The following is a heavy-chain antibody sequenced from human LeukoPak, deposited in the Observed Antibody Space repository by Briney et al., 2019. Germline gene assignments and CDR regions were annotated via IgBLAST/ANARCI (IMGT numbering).Heavy chain of an antibody. CDR3: ARAGSGSPYYYYMDV. CDR2: INHSGST. V-gene: IGHV4-39*07. CDR1: GGSISSNSDY. D-gene: IGHD3-10*01. Sequence: SETLSLTCTVSGGSISSNSDYWGWIRQPPGKGLEWIGEINHSGSTNYNPSLKSRVTISVDTSKNQFSLKLSSVTAADTAVYYCARAGSGSPYYYYMDVWGKGTTVTVSS. J-gene: IGHJ6*03.